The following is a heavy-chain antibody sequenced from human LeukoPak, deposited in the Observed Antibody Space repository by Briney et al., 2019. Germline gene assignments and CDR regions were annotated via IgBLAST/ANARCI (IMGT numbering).Heavy chain of an antibody. CDR3: ARLVVPEAFDFGS. V-gene: IGHV4-59*08. CDR2: IHHSGSA. CDR1: SGSITTYY. D-gene: IGHD2-2*01. J-gene: IGHJ4*02. Sequence: SETLSLTCSVSSGSITTYYWNWIRQAPGKEPEWIGYIHHSGSANYNPSLKSRVTLSIDTSKDQFFLRLTSVTAADTAVYYCARLVVPEAFDFGSWGQGTLVTVSS.